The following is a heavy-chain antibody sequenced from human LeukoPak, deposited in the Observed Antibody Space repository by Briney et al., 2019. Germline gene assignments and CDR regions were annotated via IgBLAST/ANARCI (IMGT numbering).Heavy chain of an antibody. V-gene: IGHV3-23*01. CDR2: FSTSGGST. Sequence: TGGSLRLSCTASGFTFGDYGMSWVRQAPGKGLEWVSSFSTSGGSTYYADSVKGRFTISRDNSKNIMFLQMNNLRGEDTAIYYCAKAPTATVTFFESWGQGTLVTVSS. J-gene: IGHJ4*02. CDR3: AKAPTATVTFFES. CDR1: GFTFGDYG. D-gene: IGHD4-17*01.